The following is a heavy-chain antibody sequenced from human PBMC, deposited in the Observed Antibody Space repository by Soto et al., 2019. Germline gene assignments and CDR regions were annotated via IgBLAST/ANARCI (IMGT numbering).Heavy chain of an antibody. D-gene: IGHD3-10*01. Sequence: SETLSLTCTVAGGSISSYYWSWIRQPPGKGLEWIGYIYYSGSTNYNPSLKSRVTISVDTSKNQFSLKLSSVTAADTAVYYCARTLGKYTWFDPWGQGTLVTVSS. V-gene: IGHV4-59*01. CDR3: ARTLGKYTWFDP. CDR1: GGSISSYY. CDR2: IYYSGST. J-gene: IGHJ5*02.